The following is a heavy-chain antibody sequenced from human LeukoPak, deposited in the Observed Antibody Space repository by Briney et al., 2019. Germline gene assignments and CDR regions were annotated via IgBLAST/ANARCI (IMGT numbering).Heavy chain of an antibody. CDR1: GYTFTDYY. CDR3: ARRQYSWNDR. J-gene: IGHJ4*02. CDR2: INSNSGAT. Sequence: ASVKVSCKASGYTFTDYYMHWVRQAPGQGPEWMGWINSNSGATNYAQKFQGRVTMTRDTSISTVYMELSSLRSDDTAVYYCARRQYSWNDRWGQGTLVTVSS. D-gene: IGHD1-20*01. V-gene: IGHV1-2*02.